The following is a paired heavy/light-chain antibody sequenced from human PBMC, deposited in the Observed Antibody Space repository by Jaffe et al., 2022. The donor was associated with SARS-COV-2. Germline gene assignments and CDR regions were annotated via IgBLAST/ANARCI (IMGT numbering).Light chain of an antibody. CDR2: GAS. V-gene: IGKV3-15*01. Sequence: EIVMTQSPATLSVSPGERATLSCRASQSVSSNLAWYQQKPGQAPRLLIYGASARATGIPGRFSGSGSGTEFTLTISELQSEDSAVYYCQQYNNWPPLTFGGGTKVEIK. CDR3: QQYNNWPPLT. CDR1: QSVSSN. J-gene: IGKJ4*01.
Heavy chain of an antibody. CDR3: AMLAVAGIVSRYFDL. J-gene: IGHJ2*01. D-gene: IGHD6-19*01. Sequence: EVQLVESGGGLVKPGGSLRLSCAASGFTFSSYTMNWVRQAPGKGLEWVSSISSNDNYIYYTDSVKGRFTISRDDAKKSLYLQMNSLRAEDTAVYYCAMLAVAGIVSRYFDLWGRGTLVTVSS. CDR1: GFTFSSYT. CDR2: ISSNDNYI. V-gene: IGHV3-21*01.